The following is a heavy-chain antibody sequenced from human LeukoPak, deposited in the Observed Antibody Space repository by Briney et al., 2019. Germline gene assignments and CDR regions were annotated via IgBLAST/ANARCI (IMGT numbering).Heavy chain of an antibody. Sequence: PSETLSLTCTVSGGSISSYYWSWIRQPPGKGLEWIGYIYTSGSTNYNPSLKSRVTISVDTSKNQFSLKLSSVTAADTAVYYYARHSSTARFDYWGQGTLVTVSS. J-gene: IGHJ4*02. CDR3: ARHSSTARFDY. D-gene: IGHD2-21*02. CDR1: GGSISSYY. V-gene: IGHV4-4*09. CDR2: IYTSGST.